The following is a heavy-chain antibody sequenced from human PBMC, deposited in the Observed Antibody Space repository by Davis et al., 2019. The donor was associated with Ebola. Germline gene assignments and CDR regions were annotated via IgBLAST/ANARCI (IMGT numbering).Heavy chain of an antibody. V-gene: IGHV1-2*06. CDR1: GYTFTSYA. CDR3: ASARVLWFGELGY. CDR2: INPNSGGT. J-gene: IGHJ4*02. Sequence: ASVKVSCKASGYTFTSYAMHWVRQAPGQGLEWMGRINPNSGGTNYAQKFQGRVTMTRDTSISTAYMELSRLRSDDTAVYYCASARVLWFGELGYWGQGTLVTVSS. D-gene: IGHD3-10*01.